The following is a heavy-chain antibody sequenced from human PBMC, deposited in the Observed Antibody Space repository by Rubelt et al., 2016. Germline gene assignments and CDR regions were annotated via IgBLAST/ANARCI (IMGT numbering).Heavy chain of an antibody. CDR2: INHSGST. CDR3: ASVQVVPAAIGDDAFDI. J-gene: IGHJ3*02. CDR1: GGSFSGYY. V-gene: IGHV4-34*01. D-gene: IGHD2-2*01. Sequence: QVQLQQWGAGLLKPSETLSLTCAVYGGSFSGYYWSWIRQPPGKGMEWSGEINHSGSTNYNPSLKSRGTIAVDTSKNQFSLKLSSVTAADTAVYYCASVQVVPAAIGDDAFDIWGQGTMVTVSS.